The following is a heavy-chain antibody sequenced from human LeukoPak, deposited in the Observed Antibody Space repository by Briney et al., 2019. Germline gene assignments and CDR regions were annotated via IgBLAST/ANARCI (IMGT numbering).Heavy chain of an antibody. V-gene: IGHV3-21*01. CDR3: ARDDYYYMDV. CDR1: GFTFNSYS. J-gene: IGHJ6*03. Sequence: GGSLRLSCAASGFTFNSYSINWVRQAPGKGLEWASSISSSSSYIYYADSVKGRFTISRDNAKNSLYLQMNSLRAEDTAVYYCARDDYYYMDVWGKGTTVTVSS. CDR2: ISSSSSYI.